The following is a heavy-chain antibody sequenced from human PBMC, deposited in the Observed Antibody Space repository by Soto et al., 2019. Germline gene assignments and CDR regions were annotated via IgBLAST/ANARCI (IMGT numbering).Heavy chain of an antibody. J-gene: IGHJ4*02. D-gene: IGHD3-16*01. V-gene: IGHV3-7*01. Sequence: EVQLMESGGALVQPGGSLRLSCAASGFSFSASWMAWVRQAPGKGLEWVADIKQDGSEKNYVDSVKGRATISRDNGKNSLYLQMNSLRAEDTAVYYCGRDPYFGAIDYWGVGTLVIVSS. CDR2: IKQDGSEK. CDR1: GFSFSASW. CDR3: GRDPYFGAIDY.